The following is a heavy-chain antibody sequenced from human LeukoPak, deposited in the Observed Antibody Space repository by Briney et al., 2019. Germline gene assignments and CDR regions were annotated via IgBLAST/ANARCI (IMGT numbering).Heavy chain of an antibody. CDR2: INKDGSST. V-gene: IGHV3-74*01. CDR1: GFTFNSYW. D-gene: IGHD3-10*01. J-gene: IGHJ4*02. CDR3: TRDVIRGVVNY. Sequence: GGSLRLSCAASGFTFNSYWMHWVRQAPGKGLLWVSRINKDGSSTSYADSVKGRFTISRDNAKNTLYLQMNSLRAEDTAVYYCTRDVIRGVVNYWGRGALVSVSS.